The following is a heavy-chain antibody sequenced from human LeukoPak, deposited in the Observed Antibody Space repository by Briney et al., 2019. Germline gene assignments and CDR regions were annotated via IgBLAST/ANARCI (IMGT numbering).Heavy chain of an antibody. D-gene: IGHD1-7*01. J-gene: IGHJ3*02. CDR3: ASEYNWNYDAFDI. CDR2: IYSGGST. Sequence: GGSLRLSCAASGFTVSSNYMSWVRQAPGKGLEWVSVIYSGGSTYYADSVKGRFTISRDNSKNTLYLQMNSLRAEDTAVYYCASEYNWNYDAFDIWGQGTMVTVSS. CDR1: GFTVSSNY. V-gene: IGHV3-66*02.